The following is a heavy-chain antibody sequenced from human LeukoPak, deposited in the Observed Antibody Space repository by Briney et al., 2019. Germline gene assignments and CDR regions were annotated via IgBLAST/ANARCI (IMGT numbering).Heavy chain of an antibody. J-gene: IGHJ4*02. D-gene: IGHD6-13*01. V-gene: IGHV4-34*01. CDR3: ARATRMYSSSWRYFDY. CDR2: INHSGST. CDR1: GGSFSGYY. Sequence: TPSETLSLTCAVYGGSFSGYYWSWIRQPPGKGLEWIGEINHSGSTNYNPSLKSRVTISVDTSKNQFSLKLSSVTAADTAVYYCARATRMYSSSWRYFDYWGQGTLVTVSS.